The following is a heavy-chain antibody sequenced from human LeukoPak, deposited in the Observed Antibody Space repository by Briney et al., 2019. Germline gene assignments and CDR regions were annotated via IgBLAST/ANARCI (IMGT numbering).Heavy chain of an antibody. J-gene: IGHJ6*03. CDR1: GFTFSSYS. V-gene: IGHV3-21*01. Sequence: PGGSLRLSCAASGFTFSSYSMNWVRQAPGKGLEWVSSISSSSSYIYYADPVKGRFTISRDNSKNTLYLQMNSLRAEDTAVYYCARDHCSSTSCYTNYYYYMDVWGKGTTVTVSS. CDR3: ARDHCSSTSCYTNYYYYMDV. CDR2: ISSSSSYI. D-gene: IGHD2-2*02.